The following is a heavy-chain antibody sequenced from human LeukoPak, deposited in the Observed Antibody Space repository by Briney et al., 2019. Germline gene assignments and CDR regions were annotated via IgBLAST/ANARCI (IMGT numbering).Heavy chain of an antibody. D-gene: IGHD6-13*01. CDR2: ISGSGGST. V-gene: IGHV3-23*01. J-gene: IGHJ6*03. Sequence: GGSLRLSCAASGFTFSSYAMSWVRQAPGKGLEWVSSISGSGGSTYYADSVKGRFTISRDNSKNTLYLQMNSLRAEDTAVYYCAKGSAGYSSSWYDYYYYYYMDVWGKGTTVTVSS. CDR3: AKGSAGYSSSWYDYYYYYYMDV. CDR1: GFTFSSYA.